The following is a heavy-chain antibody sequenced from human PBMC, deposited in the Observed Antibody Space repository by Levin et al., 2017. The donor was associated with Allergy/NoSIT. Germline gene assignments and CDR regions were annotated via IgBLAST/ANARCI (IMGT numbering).Heavy chain of an antibody. J-gene: IGHJ5*02. D-gene: IGHD6-13*01. Sequence: SCAASGFTFSTYGMHWVRQAPGKGLEWLTFISYDGKNKYYIDSVKGRFTISRDNSKNTLFLQMSSLRVEDTAVYYCARDRLAASGNGWFDPWGQGTLVTVSS. CDR1: GFTFSTYG. CDR2: ISYDGKNK. CDR3: ARDRLAASGNGWFDP. V-gene: IGHV3-30*04.